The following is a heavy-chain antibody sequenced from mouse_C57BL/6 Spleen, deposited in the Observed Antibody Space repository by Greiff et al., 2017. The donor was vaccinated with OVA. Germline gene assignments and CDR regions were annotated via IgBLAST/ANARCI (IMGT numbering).Heavy chain of an antibody. CDR2: INPNNGGT. CDR1: GYTFTDYN. D-gene: IGHD4-1*01. J-gene: IGHJ2*01. Sequence: EVQRVESGPELVKPGASVKMSCKASGYTFTDYNMHWVKQSHGKSLEWIGYINPNNGGTSYNQKFKGKATLTVNKSSSTAYMELRSLTSEDSAVYYCARKANWEFFDYWGQGTTLTVSS. CDR3: ARKANWEFFDY. V-gene: IGHV1-22*01.